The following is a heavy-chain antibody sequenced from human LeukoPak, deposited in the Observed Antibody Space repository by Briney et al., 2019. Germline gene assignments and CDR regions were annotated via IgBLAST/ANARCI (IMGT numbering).Heavy chain of an antibody. CDR2: ISPTGSTT. CDR1: GFSFSGHW. CDR3: ARLPTFYYDSSHYHYDY. V-gene: IGHV3-74*01. J-gene: IGHJ4*02. Sequence: GGSLRLSCTASGFSFSGHWMHWARQLPGKGLVWVSRISPTGSTTSYADSVKGRFTVSRDNAKNTLYLQVNNLRAEDTAVYYCARLPTFYYDSSHYHYDYWGQGTLVTVSS. D-gene: IGHD3-22*01.